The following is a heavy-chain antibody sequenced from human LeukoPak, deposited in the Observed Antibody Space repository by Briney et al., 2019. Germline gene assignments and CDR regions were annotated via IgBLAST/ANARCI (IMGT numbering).Heavy chain of an antibody. CDR1: GFTFNSYA. Sequence: GGSLRLSCAASGFTFNSYAMSWVRQAPGKGLEWVSAISGSGGSTYYADSVKGRFTISRDNSKNTLYLQMNSLRAEDTAVYYCARDSLVVVTAKGAFDIWGQGTMVTVSS. D-gene: IGHD2-21*02. J-gene: IGHJ3*02. CDR3: ARDSLVVVTAKGAFDI. V-gene: IGHV3-23*01. CDR2: ISGSGGST.